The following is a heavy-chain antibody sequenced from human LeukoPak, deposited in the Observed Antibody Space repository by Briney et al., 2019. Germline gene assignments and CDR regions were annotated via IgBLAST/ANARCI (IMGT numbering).Heavy chain of an antibody. V-gene: IGHV4-30-2*01. J-gene: IGHJ4*02. CDR1: GGSISSGGYY. D-gene: IGHD2-2*02. CDR2: IYHSGST. Sequence: MSSETLSLTCTVSGGSISSGGYYWSWIRQPPGKGLEWIGYIYHSGSTYYNPSLKSRVTISVDRSKNQFSLKLSSVTAADTAVYYCARGWSIAGQLLYDYFDYWGQGTLVTVSS. CDR3: ARGWSIAGQLLYDYFDY.